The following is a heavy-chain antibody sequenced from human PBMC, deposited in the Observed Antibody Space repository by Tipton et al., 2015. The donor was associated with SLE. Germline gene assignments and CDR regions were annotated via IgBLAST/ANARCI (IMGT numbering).Heavy chain of an antibody. V-gene: IGHV3-66*02. Sequence: SLRLSCAASGLTVSSNYMNWVRQAPGKGLEWVSVIYSGGATYYADSVKGRFTISRDNSKNTLYLQMNSLRPEDTAVYYCAKDSTGSNPGDYWGQGTLVTVSS. CDR2: IYSGGAT. J-gene: IGHJ4*02. CDR3: AKDSTGSNPGDY. CDR1: GLTVSSNY. D-gene: IGHD1-26*01.